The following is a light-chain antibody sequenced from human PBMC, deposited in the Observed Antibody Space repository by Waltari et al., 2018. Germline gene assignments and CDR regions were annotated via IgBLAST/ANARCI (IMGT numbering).Light chain of an antibody. CDR3: YSKDTDGGSQGK. J-gene: IGLJ2*01. CDR1: GLPKQS. V-gene: IGLV3-10*01. Sequence: YDLTQPPSVSVSPGQTAATTCSGEGLPKQSTFWYQQKSGQAPVLVMYDDNKRPSGIPGRFSGSSAGTVATLTITGAQVDDEADYYCYSKDTDGGSQGKIGGGTKLTVL. CDR2: DDN.